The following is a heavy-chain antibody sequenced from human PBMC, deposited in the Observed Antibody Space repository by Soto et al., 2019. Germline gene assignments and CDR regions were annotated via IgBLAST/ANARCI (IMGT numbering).Heavy chain of an antibody. Sequence: EVQLVESGGDLVQPGGSLRLSCVASGFTFSGYWAHWVRQAPGKGLVWVSRINDDGTTTMYADSVEGRFTISRDNAKNSLYLQMHNLRVDDTAVYYCARPRTTLMNDGFDVWGQVTMVTVSS. CDR1: GFTFSGYW. V-gene: IGHV3-74*03. CDR2: INDDGTTT. D-gene: IGHD4-4*01. J-gene: IGHJ3*01. CDR3: ARPRTTLMNDGFDV.